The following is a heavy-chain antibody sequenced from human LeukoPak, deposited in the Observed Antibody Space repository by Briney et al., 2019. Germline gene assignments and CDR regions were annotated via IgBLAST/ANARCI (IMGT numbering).Heavy chain of an antibody. CDR3: ARHPTKYGGNDY. Sequence: ASETLSLTCAVSGYSISSGYYWGWIRQPPGKGLEWIGSIYHSGSTYYNPSLKSRVTISVDTSKNQFSLKLSSVTAADTAVYYCARHPTKYGGNDYWGQGTLATVSS. D-gene: IGHD4-23*01. CDR1: GYSISSGYY. J-gene: IGHJ4*02. CDR2: IYHSGST. V-gene: IGHV4-38-2*01.